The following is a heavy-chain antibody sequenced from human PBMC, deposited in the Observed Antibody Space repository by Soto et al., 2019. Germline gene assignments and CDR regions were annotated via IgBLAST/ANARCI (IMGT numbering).Heavy chain of an antibody. CDR3: AKSGPTNYFDY. V-gene: IGHV3-23*01. Sequence: EVQLLESGGGLVQPGGSLRLSCAASGFTFSSNAMSWVRQAPGKGLEWVSTISGGGACTYYADSVKGRFTIARDDPKNTLYLQMTSMRAEDTAIYYCAKSGPTNYFDYWGQGTLVTVSS. D-gene: IGHD5-12*01. CDR2: ISGGGACT. CDR1: GFTFSSNA. J-gene: IGHJ4*02.